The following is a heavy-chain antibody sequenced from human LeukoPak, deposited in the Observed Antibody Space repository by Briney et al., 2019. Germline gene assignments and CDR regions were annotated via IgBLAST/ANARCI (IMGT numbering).Heavy chain of an antibody. J-gene: IGHJ4*02. CDR2: IKSKTDGWTT. Sequence: GGSLRLSCAASGFTFTNAWMSWVRQAPGKGLEWVGRIKSKTDGWTTDYAAPVKGRFTISRDDSKNTLYLQMNSLKTEDTAVYYCTILTGAAKGYWGQGTLVTVSS. D-gene: IGHD3-9*01. CDR1: GFTFTNAW. V-gene: IGHV3-15*01. CDR3: TILTGAAKGY.